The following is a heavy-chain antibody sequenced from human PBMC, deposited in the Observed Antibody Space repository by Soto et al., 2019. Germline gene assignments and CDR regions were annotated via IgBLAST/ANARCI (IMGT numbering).Heavy chain of an antibody. J-gene: IGHJ5*02. CDR3: ARGVSRYYGSGSFRGWFDP. CDR1: GYTFTSYD. D-gene: IGHD3-10*01. CDR2: MNPNSGNT. Sequence: GASVKVSCKASGYTFTSYDINWVRQATGQGLEWMGWMNPNSGNTGYAQKFQGRVTMTRNTSISTAYMELSSLRSEDTAVYYCARGVSRYYGSGSFRGWFDPWGQGTLVTVSS. V-gene: IGHV1-8*01.